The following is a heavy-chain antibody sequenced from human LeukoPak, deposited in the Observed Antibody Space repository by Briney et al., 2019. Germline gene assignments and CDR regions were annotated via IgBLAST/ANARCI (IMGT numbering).Heavy chain of an antibody. CDR1: GITFSSNW. Sequence: GGSLRLSCAASGITFSSNWMYGVRQAPGKGLVWVSRMSNDGRTTNNADSVKGRFTIARDHAKNMLYLQMNSLRVEDTAIYYCARGPIPDYWGQGTLVTVSS. J-gene: IGHJ4*02. V-gene: IGHV3-74*01. CDR2: MSNDGRTT. D-gene: IGHD2-21*01. CDR3: ARGPIPDY.